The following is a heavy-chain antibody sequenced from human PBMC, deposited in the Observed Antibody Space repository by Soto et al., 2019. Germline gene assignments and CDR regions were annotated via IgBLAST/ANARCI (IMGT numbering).Heavy chain of an antibody. Sequence: PSETLSLTCAVYGGSFVGYYCSFIRHPPFKWLEWIGEINHSGSTNYNPSLKSRVTISVDTSKNQFSLKLSSVTAADTAVYYCARHRRRIAAAGTGGWFDPWGQGTLVTVSS. CDR3: ARHRRRIAAAGTGGWFDP. CDR1: GGSFVGYY. D-gene: IGHD6-13*01. CDR2: INHSGST. J-gene: IGHJ5*02. V-gene: IGHV4-34*01.